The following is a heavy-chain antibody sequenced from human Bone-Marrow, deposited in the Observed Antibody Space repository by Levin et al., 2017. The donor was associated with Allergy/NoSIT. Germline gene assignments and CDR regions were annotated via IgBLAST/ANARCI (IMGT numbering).Heavy chain of an antibody. V-gene: IGHV4-34*01. Sequence: SETLSLTCAVYGGSFSDYYWNWIRQSPGKGLEWIGEINHIGVTNYSPSLKSRVTISVDTSKSQFSLKLSSVTAADTAVYYCATYRYCSSVICYGPPPVDYWGQGTLVTVSS. D-gene: IGHD2-2*01. CDR1: GGSFSDYY. J-gene: IGHJ4*02. CDR3: ATYRYCSSVICYGPPPVDY. CDR2: INHIGVT.